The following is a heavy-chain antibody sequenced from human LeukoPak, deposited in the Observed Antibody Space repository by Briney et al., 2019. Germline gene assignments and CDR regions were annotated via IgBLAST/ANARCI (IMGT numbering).Heavy chain of an antibody. V-gene: IGHV3-21*01. D-gene: IGHD2-2*01. CDR2: ISGSSRYI. CDR3: ARWYCSSTSCRAFDY. J-gene: IGHJ4*02. CDR1: GFMFSSYA. Sequence: GGSLRLSCAASGFMFSSYAMNWVRQAPGKGLEWVSSISGSSRYIYYADSMKGRFTISRDNAKNSLYLQLNSLRAEDTAVYYCARWYCSSTSCRAFDYWGQGTLVTVSS.